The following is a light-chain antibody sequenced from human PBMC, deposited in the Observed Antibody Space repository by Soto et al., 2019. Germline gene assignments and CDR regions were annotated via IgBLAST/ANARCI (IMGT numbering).Light chain of an antibody. J-gene: IGKJ4*01. V-gene: IGKV1-12*01. Sequence: DIQMTQSPSSVSASVGDRVTITCRASQGISSWLAWYQQKPGKAPKLLIYAASSLKSGVPSRFSGSVAGTDFSLTNNSLQPEDFGTYYCQHGNSFPLTFGEGTQVEIK. CDR1: QGISSW. CDR3: QHGNSFPLT. CDR2: AAS.